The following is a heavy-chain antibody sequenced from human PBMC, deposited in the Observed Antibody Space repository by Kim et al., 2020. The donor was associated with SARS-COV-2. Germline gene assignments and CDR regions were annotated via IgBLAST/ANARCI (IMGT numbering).Heavy chain of an antibody. CDR3: SRHLYDSGMFDY. CDR1: GGSISTYY. Sequence: SETLSLTCAVSGGSISTYYWSWIRQPPGKGLEWIGYIYYSGSTNYNPSLKSRVTISVDTSKNHFSLKLSSFTAPDTAVYYFSRHLYDSGMFDYLGQGTQV. V-gene: IGHV4-59*13. J-gene: IGHJ4*02. D-gene: IGHD3-10*01. CDR2: IYYSGST.